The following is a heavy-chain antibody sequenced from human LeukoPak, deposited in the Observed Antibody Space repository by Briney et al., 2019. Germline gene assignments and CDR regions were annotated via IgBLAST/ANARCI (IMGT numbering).Heavy chain of an antibody. J-gene: IGHJ4*02. Sequence: ASVKVSCKASGYTFTSYGISWVRQAPGQGLEWMGWISAYNGNTNYAQKLQGRVTMTTDTSTSTACMELRSLRSDDTAVYYCARDRHYDILTGYSPADYWGQGTLVTVSS. V-gene: IGHV1-18*01. CDR1: GYTFTSYG. CDR2: ISAYNGNT. D-gene: IGHD3-9*01. CDR3: ARDRHYDILTGYSPADY.